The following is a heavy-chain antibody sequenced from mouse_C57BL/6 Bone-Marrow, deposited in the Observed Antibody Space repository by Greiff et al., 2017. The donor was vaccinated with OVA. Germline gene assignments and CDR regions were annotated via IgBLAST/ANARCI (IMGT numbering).Heavy chain of an antibody. CDR2: ISDGGSYT. Sequence: DVKLVESGGGLVKPGGSLKLSCAASGFTFSSYAMSWVRQTPEKRLEWVATISDGGSYTYYPDNVKGRFTISRDNAKNNLYLQMSHLKSEDTAMYYCARDGPPYDYDGAWFAYWGQGTLVTVSA. D-gene: IGHD2-4*01. J-gene: IGHJ3*01. V-gene: IGHV5-4*01. CDR1: GFTFSSYA. CDR3: ARDGPPYDYDGAWFAY.